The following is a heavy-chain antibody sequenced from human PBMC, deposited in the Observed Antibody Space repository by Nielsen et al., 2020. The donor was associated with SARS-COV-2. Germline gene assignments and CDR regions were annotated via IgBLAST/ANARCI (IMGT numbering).Heavy chain of an antibody. Sequence: GESLKISCEGSGYSFTSYWIGWVRQMPGKGLEWMGIIYPGDSDTRYSPSFQGQVTISADKSISTAYLQWSSLKASDTAMYYCARQLGDDAYGDWYFDLWGRGTLVTVSS. V-gene: IGHV5-51*01. CDR1: GYSFTSYW. D-gene: IGHD3-16*01. J-gene: IGHJ2*01. CDR3: ARQLGDDAYGDWYFDL. CDR2: IYPGDSDT.